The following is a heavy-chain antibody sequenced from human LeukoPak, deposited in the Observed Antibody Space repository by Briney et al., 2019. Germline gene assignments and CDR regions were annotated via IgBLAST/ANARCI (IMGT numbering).Heavy chain of an antibody. Sequence: PGGSLRLSCAVSGFTVSSYFLNWVRQAPGKGLEWVSVLYSGGTTFYADSVRGSFTISRDNSKNTLYLKMNSLRADDTAVYYCARPSPGGGAAGLFDYWGGGTLVSVSS. J-gene: IGHJ4*02. CDR1: GFTVSSYF. CDR2: LYSGGTT. V-gene: IGHV3-53*05. D-gene: IGHD6-13*01. CDR3: ARPSPGGGAAGLFDY.